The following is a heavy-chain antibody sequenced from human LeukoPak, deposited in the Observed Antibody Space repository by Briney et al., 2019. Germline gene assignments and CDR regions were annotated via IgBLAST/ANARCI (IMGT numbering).Heavy chain of an antibody. CDR3: ARATTIFGVATGVWFDP. CDR1: GVSISSGGYY. D-gene: IGHD3-3*01. V-gene: IGHV4-31*03. Sequence: PSQTLSLTCTVSGVSISSGGYYWDWIRQHPGKGLEWIGYIYNTGNTYYNPSLKSRVTMSVDTSKNQFSLKLSSVTAADTAVYYCARATTIFGVATGVWFDPWGQGTLVTVSS. J-gene: IGHJ5*02. CDR2: IYNTGNT.